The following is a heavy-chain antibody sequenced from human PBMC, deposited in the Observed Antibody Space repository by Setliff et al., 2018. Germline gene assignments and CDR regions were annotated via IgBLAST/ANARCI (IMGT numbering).Heavy chain of an antibody. V-gene: IGHV1-69*05. CDR2: LIPMFGTP. Sequence: SVKVSCKASGYTFTSYYMHWVRQAPGQGLEWMGGLIPMFGTPGYAQKFQDRVTITTDESTNTAYMELSSLRYEDTAVYYCARDDGRAAVAEWFFDSWGQGSLVTVSS. J-gene: IGHJ4*02. D-gene: IGHD3-3*01. CDR1: GYTFTSYY. CDR3: ARDDGRAAVAEWFFDS.